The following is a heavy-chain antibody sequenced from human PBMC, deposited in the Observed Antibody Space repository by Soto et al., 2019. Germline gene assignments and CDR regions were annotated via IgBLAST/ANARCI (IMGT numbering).Heavy chain of an antibody. CDR2: IYYSGST. J-gene: IGHJ4*02. Sequence: SETLSLTCTVSGGSISSYYWSWIRQPPGKGLEWIGYIYYSGSTNYNPSLKSRVTISVDTSKNQFSLKLSSVTAADTAVYYCARAPYSSSAHFDYWGQGTLVTVPQ. CDR3: ARAPYSSSAHFDY. D-gene: IGHD6-6*01. V-gene: IGHV4-59*01. CDR1: GGSISSYY.